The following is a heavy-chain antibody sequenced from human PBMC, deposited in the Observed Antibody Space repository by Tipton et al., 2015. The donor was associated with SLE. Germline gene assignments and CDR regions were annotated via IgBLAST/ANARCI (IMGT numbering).Heavy chain of an antibody. J-gene: IGHJ4*02. Sequence: LEWIGSISSSGRDYYNPSLRSRVTIPGDTSKNQFSLNLSSVTAADTAMYYCARHYGGGSLAYWGQGTLVTVSS. CDR2: ISSSGRD. D-gene: IGHD3-16*01. V-gene: IGHV4-39*07. CDR3: ARHYGGGSLAY.